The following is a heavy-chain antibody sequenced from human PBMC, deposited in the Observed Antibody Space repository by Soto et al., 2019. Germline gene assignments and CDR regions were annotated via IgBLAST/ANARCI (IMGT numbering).Heavy chain of an antibody. CDR3: AAEMYILTRRGGMDV. Sequence: GASVKVSCKASGFTFTTSAVQWVRQTRGQRLEWIGWIVVGSGNTNYAQKFQERVTITRDMSTSTAYMELSSMRSEDTAVYYCAAEMYILTRRGGMDVWGQGTTVTVSS. CDR1: GFTFTTSA. J-gene: IGHJ6*02. D-gene: IGHD3-9*01. V-gene: IGHV1-58*01. CDR2: IVVGSGNT.